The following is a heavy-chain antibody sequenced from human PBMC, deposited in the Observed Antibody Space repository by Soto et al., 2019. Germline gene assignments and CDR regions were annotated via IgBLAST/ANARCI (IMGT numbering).Heavy chain of an antibody. J-gene: IGHJ4*02. Sequence: GGSLRLSCAASGFTFSNYWMHWVRQVPGKGLAWVSRINSDGTSTSYADSVKGRFTISRDNAKNTLYLQMNSLRAEDTAVYYCARDPAPSGWYDYWGQGTLVTVSS. CDR1: GFTFSNYW. CDR3: ARDPAPSGWYDY. D-gene: IGHD6-19*01. CDR2: INSDGTST. V-gene: IGHV3-74*01.